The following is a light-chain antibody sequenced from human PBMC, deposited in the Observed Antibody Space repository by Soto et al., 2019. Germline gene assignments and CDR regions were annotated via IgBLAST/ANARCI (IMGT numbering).Light chain of an antibody. J-gene: IGLJ2*01. V-gene: IGLV2-14*01. CDR2: DVS. CDR3: SSYTSSSTLDVV. Sequence: QSALTQPASVSGSPGQSITISCTGTSSDVGGYNYVSWYQQHPGKAPKLMIYDVSHRPSGVSNRFSGSKSGNTASLTISGRQADDEADYYCSSYTSSSTLDVVFGGGTKLTVL. CDR1: SSDVGGYNY.